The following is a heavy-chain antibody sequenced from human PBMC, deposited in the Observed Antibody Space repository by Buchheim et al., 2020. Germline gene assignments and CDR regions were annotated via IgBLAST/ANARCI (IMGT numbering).Heavy chain of an antibody. CDR1: GFTFSSYA. CDR2: ISGSVGST. CDR3: AKDLVVVPAAIDVNYYGMDV. J-gene: IGHJ6*02. Sequence: EVQLLESGGGLVQPGGSLRLSCAASGFTFSSYAMSWVRQAPGKGLEWVSAISGSVGSTYYAASVKCRFTISRYTSKNTLYLQMNSLRAEDTAVYYCAKDLVVVPAAIDVNYYGMDVWGQGTT. V-gene: IGHV3-23*01. D-gene: IGHD2-2*01.